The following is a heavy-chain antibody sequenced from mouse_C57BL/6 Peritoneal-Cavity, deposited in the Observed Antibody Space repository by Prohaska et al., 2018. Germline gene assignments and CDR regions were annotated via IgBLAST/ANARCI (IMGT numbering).Heavy chain of an antibody. J-gene: IGHJ1*03. D-gene: IGHD2-1*01. V-gene: IGHV11-2*01. CDR1: GFTFSGSW. CDR2: INSDGSAI. Sequence: EVQLLETGGGLVQPGGSRGLSCEGSGFTFSGSWMSWVRQTPGKTLEWIGDINSDGSAINYAPSIKDRFTIFRDNDKSTLYLQMSNVRSEDTATYFCMRYGNYWYVDVWGTGTTVTVSS. CDR3: MRYGNYWYVDV.